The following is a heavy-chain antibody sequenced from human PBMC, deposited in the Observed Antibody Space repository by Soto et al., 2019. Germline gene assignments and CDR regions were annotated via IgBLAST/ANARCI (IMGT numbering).Heavy chain of an antibody. V-gene: IGHV5-51*01. CDR2: IYPGDSDT. J-gene: IGHJ6*02. CDR1: GYSFTSYW. Sequence: GESLKIACKGSGYSFTSYWIGWVRQMPGKGLEWMGIIYPGDSDTRYSPSFQGQVTISADKSISTAYLQWSSLKASDTAMYYCARRQLGYYYGMDVWGQGTTVTVSS. CDR3: ARRQLGYYYGMDV. D-gene: IGHD1-1*01.